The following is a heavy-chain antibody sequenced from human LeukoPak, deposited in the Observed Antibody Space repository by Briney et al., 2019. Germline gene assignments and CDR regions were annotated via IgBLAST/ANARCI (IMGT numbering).Heavy chain of an antibody. Sequence: GGSLRLSCAASGFTLSSYWMSWVRQAPGKGLEWVAKIKPDGSEKYYVDSLKGRLTISRDNGKNSVYLQMNSLRAEDTAVYYCARSGGNIYDWALVIWGQGTMVTVSS. CDR2: IKPDGSEK. CDR1: GFTLSSYW. D-gene: IGHD3-16*01. V-gene: IGHV3-7*01. J-gene: IGHJ3*02. CDR3: ARSGGNIYDWALVI.